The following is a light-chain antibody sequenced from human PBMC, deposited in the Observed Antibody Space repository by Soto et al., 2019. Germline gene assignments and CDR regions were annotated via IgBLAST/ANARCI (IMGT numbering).Light chain of an antibody. J-gene: IGKJ2*01. CDR1: QGISSY. CDR3: QQYYSYPPPT. CDR2: AAS. Sequence: AIRMTQSPSSLSASTGDRVTITCRASQGISSYLAWYQQKPGKAPKLLIYAASTLQSMVPSMFSGSGSCTDFTLTISCLQSEDFATYYCQQYYSYPPPTFGQGTTLEIK. V-gene: IGKV1-8*01.